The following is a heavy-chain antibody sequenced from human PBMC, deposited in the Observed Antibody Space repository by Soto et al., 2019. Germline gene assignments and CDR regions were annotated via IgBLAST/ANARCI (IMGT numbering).Heavy chain of an antibody. D-gene: IGHD6-19*01. CDR3: AKEREGYSSGWNYFDY. CDR1: GFTFSSYG. CDR2: ISYDGSNK. J-gene: IGHJ4*02. V-gene: IGHV3-30*18. Sequence: GGSLSLSSASSGFTFSSYGMHRARXAXGKGLEWVAVISYDGSNKYYAXSVKGRFTISRDNSKNTLYLQMNSLRAEDTAVYYCAKEREGYSSGWNYFDYWGQGTLVTVSS.